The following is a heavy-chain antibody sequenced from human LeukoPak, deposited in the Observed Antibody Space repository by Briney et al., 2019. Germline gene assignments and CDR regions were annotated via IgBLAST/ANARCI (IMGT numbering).Heavy chain of an antibody. CDR1: GYNFATAW. J-gene: IGHJ4*02. D-gene: IGHD1-26*01. V-gene: IGHV5-51*01. Sequence: GESLKISCKASGYNFATAWIAWVRQMPGKGLEWIGIVYPGDSDTKYNPSFQGRVTISADKSITTAYLQWASLKASDTAMYYCARHGRWELDYWGQGTLVSVSS. CDR3: ARHGRWELDY. CDR2: VYPGDSDT.